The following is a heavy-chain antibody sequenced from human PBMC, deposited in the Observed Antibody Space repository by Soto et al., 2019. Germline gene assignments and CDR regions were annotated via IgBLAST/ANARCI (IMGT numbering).Heavy chain of an antibody. CDR1: GFIFTSYA. CDR2: ISGSGATT. D-gene: IGHD2-15*01. CDR3: AKDRDYIGMVDAFEI. J-gene: IGHJ3*02. Sequence: EMQLLESGGDLVQPGGSLRLSCAASGFIFTSYAMTWVRQAPGKGLEYISAISGSGATTYYADSMKGRFTVSRDNSKHTLYLQMNSLRAEDTALYFCAKDRDYIGMVDAFEIWGQGTMVTVSS. V-gene: IGHV3-23*01.